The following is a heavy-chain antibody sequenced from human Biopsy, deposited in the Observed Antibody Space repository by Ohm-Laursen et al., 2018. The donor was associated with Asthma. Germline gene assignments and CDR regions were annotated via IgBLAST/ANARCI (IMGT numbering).Heavy chain of an antibody. Sequence: GSSVKVSCNASGDSFSKYAISWVRQAPGQGLEWMGGLIPVLGTPDHAQMFEGRVTITADESTSTAYMELSSLSSEDTAVYYCARGYSGSDRIVYYYSGLEVWGQGTTVTVSS. J-gene: IGHJ6*02. CDR3: ARGYSGSDRIVYYYSGLEV. D-gene: IGHD5-12*01. V-gene: IGHV1-69*01. CDR1: GDSFSKYA. CDR2: LIPVLGTP.